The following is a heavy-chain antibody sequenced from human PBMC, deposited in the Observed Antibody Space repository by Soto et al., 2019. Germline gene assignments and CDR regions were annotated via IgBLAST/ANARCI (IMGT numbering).Heavy chain of an antibody. V-gene: IGHV1-18*01. CDR2: ISAYNGNT. CDR1: GYTFTSYG. D-gene: IGHD5-18*01. CDR3: ARVGNRQQLWFSPGGY. Sequence: GASVKVSCKASGYTFTSYGISWVRQAPGQGLEWMGWISAYNGNTNYAQKLQGRVTMTTDTSTSTAYMELRSLRSDDTAVYYCARVGNRQQLWFSPGGYWGQGTLVTVSS. J-gene: IGHJ4*02.